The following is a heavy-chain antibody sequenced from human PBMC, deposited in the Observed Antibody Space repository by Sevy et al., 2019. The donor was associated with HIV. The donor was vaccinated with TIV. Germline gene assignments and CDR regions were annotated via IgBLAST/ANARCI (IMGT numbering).Heavy chain of an antibody. Sequence: GGSLRLSCAASGFTFSSYGMHWVRQAPGKGLEWVAVISNDGSNKYYADSVKGRFTISRDNSKNTLYLQMNSLRAEDTAVYYCAKAENKYYYYGMDVWGQGTTVTVSS. CDR2: ISNDGSNK. J-gene: IGHJ6*02. CDR3: AKAENKYYYYGMDV. CDR1: GFTFSSYG. V-gene: IGHV3-30*18.